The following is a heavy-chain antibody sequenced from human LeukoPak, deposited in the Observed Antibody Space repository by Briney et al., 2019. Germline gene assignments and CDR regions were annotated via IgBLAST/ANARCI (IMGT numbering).Heavy chain of an antibody. Sequence: SETLSLTCAVYGGSFSGYYWSWIRQPPGKGLEWIGGINHSGSTNYNPSLKSRVTISVDTSKNQFSLKLSSVTAADTAVYYCARVPHYYFGYGYFDPWGQGTLVTVSS. CDR2: INHSGST. D-gene: IGHD3-10*01. V-gene: IGHV4-34*01. CDR3: ARVPHYYFGYGYFDP. CDR1: GGSFSGYY. J-gene: IGHJ4*02.